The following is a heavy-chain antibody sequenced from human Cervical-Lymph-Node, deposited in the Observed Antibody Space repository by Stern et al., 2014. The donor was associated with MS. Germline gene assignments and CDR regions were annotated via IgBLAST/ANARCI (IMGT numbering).Heavy chain of an antibody. V-gene: IGHV1-18*01. J-gene: IGHJ4*02. CDR3: ARSSSWYFDF. CDR1: GYTFTSYG. Sequence: QVQLVQSGNEVKKPGASVKVSCTASGYTFTSYGISWVRQVPGQGLEWMGWITTHNGNTDYAQKVQDRVTLTTDTSTNTAYMELRSLRSDDTAVYDCARSSSWYFDFWGQGTLVTVSS. CDR2: ITTHNGNT. D-gene: IGHD6-13*01.